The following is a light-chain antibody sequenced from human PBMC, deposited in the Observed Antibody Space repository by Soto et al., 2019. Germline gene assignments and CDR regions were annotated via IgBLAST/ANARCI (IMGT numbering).Light chain of an antibody. CDR3: QQYDNSLYT. V-gene: IGKV3-20*01. CDR2: GAS. J-gene: IGKJ2*01. CDR1: QSVSSTY. Sequence: EIVLTQSPGTLSLSPGERVTLSCRASQSVSSTYLAWYQQKPGQAPRLLIYGASSRATGIPDRFSGSGSGTDFTLTIISLEPDDFAVYYCQQYDNSLYTFGQGTRLEIK.